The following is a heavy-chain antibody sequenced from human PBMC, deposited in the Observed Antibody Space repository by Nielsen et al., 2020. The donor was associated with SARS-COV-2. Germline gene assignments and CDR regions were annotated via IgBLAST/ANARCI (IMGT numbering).Heavy chain of an antibody. CDR3: AKDRTAYYYGTDV. CDR2: IWNDGNHK. CDR1: GFTFKNYS. J-gene: IGHJ6*02. Sequence: GESLKISCAASGFTFKNYSMHWVRQAPGKGLEWVAVIWNDGNHKYYADSVKGRFTVSRDNPKSTLLLQMSSLRAEDTAVYFCAKDRTAYYYGTDVWGQGTTVTVSS. V-gene: IGHV3-33*06.